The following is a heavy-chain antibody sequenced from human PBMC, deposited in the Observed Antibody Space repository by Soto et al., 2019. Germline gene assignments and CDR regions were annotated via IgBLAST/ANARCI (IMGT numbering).Heavy chain of an antibody. CDR3: AGAITIFPNWFDP. D-gene: IGHD3-9*01. V-gene: IGHV3-21*01. CDR1: GFTFSSYS. J-gene: IGHJ5*02. Sequence: EVQLVESWGGLVKPGGSLRLSCAASGFTFSSYSMNWVRQAPGKGLEWVSSISSSSSYIYYADSVKGRFTNSRDNAKNSLYLQMNSLRAEDTAVYYCAGAITIFPNWFDPWGQGTLVTVSS. CDR2: ISSSSSYI.